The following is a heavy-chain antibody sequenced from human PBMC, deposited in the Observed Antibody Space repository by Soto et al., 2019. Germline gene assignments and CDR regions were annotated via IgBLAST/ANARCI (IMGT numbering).Heavy chain of an antibody. Sequence: GGSLRLSCTASGFTFGDYAMSWFRQAPGKGLEWVGFIRSKAYGGTTEYAASVKGRFTISRDDSKSIAYLQMNSLKTEDTAVYYCTRFAIDWNRYEGYYYGMDVWGQGTTVTVSS. CDR1: GFTFGDYA. CDR2: IRSKAYGGTT. V-gene: IGHV3-49*03. D-gene: IGHD1-1*01. J-gene: IGHJ6*02. CDR3: TRFAIDWNRYEGYYYGMDV.